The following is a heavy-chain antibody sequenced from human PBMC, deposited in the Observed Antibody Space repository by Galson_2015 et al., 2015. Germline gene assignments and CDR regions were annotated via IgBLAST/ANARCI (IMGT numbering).Heavy chain of an antibody. CDR1: GFTFSSYW. D-gene: IGHD2-2*01. Sequence: SLRLSCAASGFTFSSYWMHWVRHAPGKGLVWVSRINSDVSITGHADSVKGRFTISRDNVKNTLYLQMNSLRAEDTAVYYCVRASRGAFDIWGQGTMVTVSS. V-gene: IGHV3-74*01. CDR2: INSDVSIT. J-gene: IGHJ3*02. CDR3: VRASRGAFDI.